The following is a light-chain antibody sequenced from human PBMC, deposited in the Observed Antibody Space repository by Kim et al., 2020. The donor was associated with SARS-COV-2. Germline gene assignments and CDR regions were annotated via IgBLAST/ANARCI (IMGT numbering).Light chain of an antibody. CDR2: GAS. J-gene: IGKJ2*01. Sequence: SVSPGERATLSCRASQSVSNNLAWYQQKPGQAPRLLIYGASTRATGLPARFSGSGSGTEFTLTISGLQSEDFAVYYCQQYNNWPYTFGQGTKLEI. V-gene: IGKV3-15*01. CDR1: QSVSNN. CDR3: QQYNNWPYT.